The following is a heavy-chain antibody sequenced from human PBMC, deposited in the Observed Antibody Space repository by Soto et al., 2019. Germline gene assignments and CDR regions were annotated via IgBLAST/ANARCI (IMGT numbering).Heavy chain of an antibody. CDR1: GFTFSDYY. Sequence: GGSLRLSCAASGFTFSDYYMSWIRQAPGKGLEWVSYISSSGSTIYYADSVKGRFTISRDNAKNSLYLQMNSLRAEDTAVYYCARDHQDCSSTSCYGGDYYYYMDVWGKGTTVTVSS. J-gene: IGHJ6*03. CDR3: ARDHQDCSSTSCYGGDYYYYMDV. CDR2: ISSSGSTI. D-gene: IGHD2-2*01. V-gene: IGHV3-11*01.